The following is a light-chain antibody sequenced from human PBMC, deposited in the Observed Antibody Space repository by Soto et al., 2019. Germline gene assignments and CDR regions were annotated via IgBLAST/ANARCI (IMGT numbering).Light chain of an antibody. CDR2: DAS. Sequence: EIVLTQSPATLSLSPGERATLSCRASQSVSSYLAWYQQKPGQAPRLLIYDASNRATGIPARFSGSGSGTDFTLTIISLEPEDFSVYYCQQRSNWPPWTFGQGTKVEL. CDR1: QSVSSY. J-gene: IGKJ1*01. V-gene: IGKV3-11*01. CDR3: QQRSNWPPWT.